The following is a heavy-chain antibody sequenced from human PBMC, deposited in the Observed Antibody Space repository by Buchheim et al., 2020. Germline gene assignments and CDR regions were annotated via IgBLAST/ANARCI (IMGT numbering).Heavy chain of an antibody. V-gene: IGHV3-74*01. CDR3: AREGGIVQSTHVDY. CDR2: VSHDGSTT. CDR1: GFTFGSYW. D-gene: IGHD3-16*01. J-gene: IGHJ4*02. Sequence: EVQLVESGGDLVQPGGSLRLSCAASGFTFGSYWMHWVRQAPGKGLVWVSCVSHDGSTTRYADFVEGGFTVFRDNAKNTLHLQMNNLRAEDTAVYYCAREGGIVQSTHVDYWGQGTL.